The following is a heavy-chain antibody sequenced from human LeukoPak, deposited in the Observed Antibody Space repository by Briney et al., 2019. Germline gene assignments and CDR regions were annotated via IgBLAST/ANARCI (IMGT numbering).Heavy chain of an antibody. J-gene: IGHJ4*02. CDR3: ARGLIGSWYGQGDY. CDR2: IRSGTTDT. D-gene: IGHD6-13*01. Sequence: PGGSLRLSCAASGFSFSDYSMNWFRQAPGKGLEWVSAIRSGTTDTYYADSVKGRFTISRDNAKNSLYLQMSGLRAEDTALYYCARGLIGSWYGQGDYWGQGTLVTVS. V-gene: IGHV3-21*01. CDR1: GFSFSDYS.